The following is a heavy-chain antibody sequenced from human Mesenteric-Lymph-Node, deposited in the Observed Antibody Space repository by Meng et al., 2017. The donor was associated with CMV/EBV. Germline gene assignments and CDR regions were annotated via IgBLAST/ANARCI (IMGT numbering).Heavy chain of an antibody. D-gene: IGHD2-15*01. Sequence: SVPVSSQASGYFLPDYYMLWVRQAAGPRLEWRGWFNPNSGGTNYTQKLQGRVTMTRHTSISTAYLELSRQRSDGTAVCCCAREGWNWFDPWGQGTLVTVSS. V-gene: IGHV1-2*02. CDR3: AREGWNWFDP. CDR1: GYFLPDYY. CDR2: FNPNSGGT. J-gene: IGHJ5*02.